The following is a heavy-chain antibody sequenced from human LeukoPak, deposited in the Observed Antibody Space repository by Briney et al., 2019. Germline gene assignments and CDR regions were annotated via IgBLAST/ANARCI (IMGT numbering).Heavy chain of an antibody. CDR3: ARTRVPTMVRGVIYYYYYYMDV. CDR2: INHSGST. D-gene: IGHD3-10*01. J-gene: IGHJ6*03. V-gene: IGHV4-34*01. Sequence: SETLSLTCAVYGGSFSGYYWSWIRQPPGKGLEWIGEINHSGSTNYNPSLKSRVTISVDTSKNQFSLKLSSVTAADTAVYYCARTRVPTMVRGVIYYYYYYMDVWGKGTTVTVSS. CDR1: GGSFSGYY.